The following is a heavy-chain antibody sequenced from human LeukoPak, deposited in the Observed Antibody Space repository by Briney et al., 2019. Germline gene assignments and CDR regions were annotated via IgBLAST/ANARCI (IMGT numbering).Heavy chain of an antibody. Sequence: GGSLRLTCTASGFTFSDYWMSWARQAPGKGPEWVANIKQDGRDKYYVDSVKGRFTISRDNAKNALYLQVNSLRPEDTAVYYCARGEFAWIQGSYGMNVWGQGTTVTVSS. CDR1: GFTFSDYW. CDR2: IKQDGRDK. CDR3: ARGEFAWIQGSYGMNV. J-gene: IGHJ6*02. D-gene: IGHD5-18*01. V-gene: IGHV3-7*01.